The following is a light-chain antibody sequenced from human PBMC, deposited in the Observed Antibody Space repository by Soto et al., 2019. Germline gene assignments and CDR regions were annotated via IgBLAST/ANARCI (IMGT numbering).Light chain of an antibody. J-gene: IGKJ1*01. Sequence: EIVLTQSPGTLPLSPGERATLSCRASQSVDSNYLAWYQQKPGQAPRLLIYGASSRATGVPDRFSGRGSGADLTPTISRLAPGDFALYYCQQYHRSPPSRTFGQGTKVEIK. CDR2: GAS. CDR1: QSVDSNY. V-gene: IGKV3-20*01. CDR3: QQYHRSPPSRT.